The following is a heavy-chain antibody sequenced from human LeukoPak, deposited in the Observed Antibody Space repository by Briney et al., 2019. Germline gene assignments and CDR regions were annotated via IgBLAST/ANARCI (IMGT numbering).Heavy chain of an antibody. J-gene: IGHJ4*02. D-gene: IGHD7-27*01. CDR2: MDPKSGNT. CDR3: ARVWGSIDY. CDR1: GYTFTNYD. V-gene: IGHV1-8*01. Sequence: ASVKVSCKTSGYTFTNYDINWVRQATGQGLEWMGWMDPKSGNTGSAQRFQGRVTLTRDTSISTAYMELSSLRSEDTAVYYCARVWGSIDYWGQGTLVTVSS.